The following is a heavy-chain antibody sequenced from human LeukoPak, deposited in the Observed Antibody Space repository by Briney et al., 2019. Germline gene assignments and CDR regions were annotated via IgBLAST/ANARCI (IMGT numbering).Heavy chain of an antibody. J-gene: IGHJ4*02. CDR3: AKRGGSSYNFDY. V-gene: IGHV3-30*02. D-gene: IGHD3-10*01. Sequence: GGSLRLSCAASGFTFSSYGMHWVRQAPGKGLEWVAFIRYDGSNKYYADSVKGRFTISRDNSKNTLYLQMNSLRAEDTAVYYCAKRGGSSYNFDYWGQGTLVTVSS. CDR2: IRYDGSNK. CDR1: GFTFSSYG.